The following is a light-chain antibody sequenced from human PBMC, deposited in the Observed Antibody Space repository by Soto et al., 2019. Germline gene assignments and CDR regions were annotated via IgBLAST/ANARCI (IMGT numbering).Light chain of an antibody. Sequence: IQLTQSPSSLSASVGDRVTITCRASQGISSYLAWYQQKPGKAPKLLIYAASTLQSGVPSRFSGSGSGTDFTLTISSLQPEDFETYYSQQLNSYPLTFGAGTKVDIX. CDR2: AAS. CDR3: QQLNSYPLT. J-gene: IGKJ4*01. CDR1: QGISSY. V-gene: IGKV1-9*01.